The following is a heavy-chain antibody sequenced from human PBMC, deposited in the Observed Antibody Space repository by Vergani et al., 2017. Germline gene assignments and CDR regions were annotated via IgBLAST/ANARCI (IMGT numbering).Heavy chain of an antibody. CDR1: GFTFSNLW. D-gene: IGHD5-18*01. J-gene: IGHJ5*02. CDR3: ARSPHGYTYGGYISQFDP. CDR2: IKYDGSKK. Sequence: EVQLVASGGGLVQRGESLRLSCEASGFTFSNLWMTWVRQAPGKGLEWVANIKYDGSKKNYVDSVKGRFTISRDNAKNSLYLQMNNLRVEDTAVYFCARSPHGYTYGGYISQFDPWGQGTLVTVSS. V-gene: IGHV3-7*01.